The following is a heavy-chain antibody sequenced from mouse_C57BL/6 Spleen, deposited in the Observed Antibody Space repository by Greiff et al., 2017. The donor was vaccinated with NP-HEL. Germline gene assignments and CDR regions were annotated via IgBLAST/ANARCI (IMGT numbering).Heavy chain of an antibody. CDR1: GFTFTDYY. CDR2: IRNKANGYTT. Sequence: DVQLVESGGGLVQPGGSLSLSCAASGFTFTDYYMSWVRQPPGKALEWLGFIRNKANGYTTEYSASVKGRFTISRDNSQSILYLQMNALRAEDSATYYCARSLYYDYPMDYWGQGTSVTVSS. CDR3: ARSLYYDYPMDY. V-gene: IGHV7-3*01. J-gene: IGHJ4*01. D-gene: IGHD2-4*01.